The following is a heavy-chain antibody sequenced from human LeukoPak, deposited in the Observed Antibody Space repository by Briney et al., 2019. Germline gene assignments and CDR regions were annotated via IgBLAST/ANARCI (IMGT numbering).Heavy chain of an antibody. CDR1: GGSLSSSSYY. J-gene: IGHJ5*02. Sequence: SETLSLTCTVSGGSLSSSSYYWSWIRQPPGKGLEWIGYIYYSGSTNYNPSLKSRVTISVDTSKIQFSLKLSSVTAADTAVYYCARVGGGNSGFNWFDPWGQGTLVTVSS. CDR3: ARVGGGNSGFNWFDP. CDR2: IYYSGST. D-gene: IGHD4-23*01. V-gene: IGHV4-61*01.